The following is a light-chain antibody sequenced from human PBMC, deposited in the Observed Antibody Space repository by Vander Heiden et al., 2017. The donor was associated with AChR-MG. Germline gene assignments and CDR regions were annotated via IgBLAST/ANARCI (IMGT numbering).Light chain of an antibody. CDR3: CSYAGSYVV. CDR2: DVS. Sequence: QSALTPPRSVAGSPGQSVTISCTGTSSDVGGYNYVSWYQQHPGKAPILMIYDVSKRPSGVPDRFSGSRSGKTASLTISGLQAEDETDYYCCSYAGSYVVFGGGTTLTVL. CDR1: SSDVGGYNY. V-gene: IGLV2-11*01. J-gene: IGLJ2*01.